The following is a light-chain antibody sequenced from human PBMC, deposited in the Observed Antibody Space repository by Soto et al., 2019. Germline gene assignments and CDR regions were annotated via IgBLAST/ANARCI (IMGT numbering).Light chain of an antibody. J-gene: IGLJ1*01. V-gene: IGLV1-40*01. Sequence: QCVLTQPPSVSGAPGQRVTISCTGSSSNIGAGYDVHWYQRLPGTAPKVLIYGNNNRPSGVPDRFSGSKSGTSASLAITGLQAEDEADYYCQSYDSSLSGSYVFGTGTKVTVL. CDR2: GNN. CDR3: QSYDSSLSGSYV. CDR1: SSNIGAGYD.